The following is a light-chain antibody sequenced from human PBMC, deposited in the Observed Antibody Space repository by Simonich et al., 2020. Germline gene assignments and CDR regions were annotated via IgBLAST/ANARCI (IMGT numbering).Light chain of an antibody. Sequence: DIVMTQSPLSLPVTPGEPASISCRSSQSLLHSNGYNYLDWYLQKPGQSPQLLIYLGSNRASGVTDRFSGSGSGTDFTLKISRVEAEDVGVYYCMQALQTPTFGPGPKWISN. J-gene: IGKJ3*01. CDR3: MQALQTPT. V-gene: IGKV2-28*01. CDR2: LGS. CDR1: QSLLHSNGYNY.